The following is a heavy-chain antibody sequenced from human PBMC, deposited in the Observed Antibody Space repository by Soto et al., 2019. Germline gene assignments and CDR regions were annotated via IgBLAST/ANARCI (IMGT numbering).Heavy chain of an antibody. D-gene: IGHD5-12*01. CDR3: ARVHIVTTMGFDY. CDR2: IYPGDSDT. J-gene: IGHJ4*02. V-gene: IGHV5-51*01. Sequence: PGESLKISCDGSGYSFTIYWIGWVRQLPGKGLEWMCIIYPGDSDTRYSPSFQGQVIISADKSINTAYLQWSSLKASDTAMYYCARVHIVTTMGFDYWAQGTLVTVSS. CDR1: GYSFTIYW.